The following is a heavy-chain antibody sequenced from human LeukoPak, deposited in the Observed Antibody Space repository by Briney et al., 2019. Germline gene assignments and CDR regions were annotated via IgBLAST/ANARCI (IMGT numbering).Heavy chain of an antibody. CDR3: AKSYSSGWPYYFDY. CDR1: GFTFSSYA. J-gene: IGHJ4*02. CDR2: ISGGGSTT. V-gene: IGHV3-23*01. D-gene: IGHD6-19*01. Sequence: PGGSLRLSCAASGFTFSSYALNWVRQAPGQGLELVSAISGGGSTTSYTDSVKGRFTITRDNSNNTLCLQMNSLRADDTAVYYCAKSYSSGWPYYFDYWGQGTLVTVSS.